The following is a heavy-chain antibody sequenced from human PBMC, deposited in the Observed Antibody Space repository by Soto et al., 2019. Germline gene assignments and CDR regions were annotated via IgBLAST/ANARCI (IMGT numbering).Heavy chain of an antibody. CDR1: GGSISSYY. Sequence: SETLSLTCTVSGGSISSYYWSWIRQPPGKGLEWIGYIYYSGSTNYNPSLKSRVTISVDTSKNQFSLKLGSVTAADTAVYYCARTLRITMVRGVISDAFDIWGQGTMVTVSS. D-gene: IGHD3-10*01. CDR2: IYYSGST. V-gene: IGHV4-59*01. CDR3: ARTLRITMVRGVISDAFDI. J-gene: IGHJ3*02.